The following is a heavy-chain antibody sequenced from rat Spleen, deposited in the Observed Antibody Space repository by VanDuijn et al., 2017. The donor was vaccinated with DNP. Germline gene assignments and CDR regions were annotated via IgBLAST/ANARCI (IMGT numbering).Heavy chain of an antibody. CDR3: ARWKIGPHYFDY. V-gene: IGHV3-1*01. CDR2: ISYSGGT. D-gene: IGHD1-5*01. J-gene: IGHJ2*01. Sequence: EVQLQESGPGLVKPSQSLSLTCSVTGYSITSSYRWNWIRKFPGNKMEYIGHISYSGGTHYNPSLKSRISITRDTSKNQFFLQLNSVSTEDTATYYCARWKIGPHYFDYWGQGGMVTVSS. CDR1: GYSITSSY.